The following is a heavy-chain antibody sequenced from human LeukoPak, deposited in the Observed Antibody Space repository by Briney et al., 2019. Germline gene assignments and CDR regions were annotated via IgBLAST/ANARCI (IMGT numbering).Heavy chain of an antibody. CDR2: MNPNSGNT. V-gene: IGHV1-8*02. CDR1: GGTFSSYD. J-gene: IGHJ3*02. CDR3: ARGPSEAQDAFDI. D-gene: IGHD2-2*01. Sequence: ASVKVSCKASGGTFSSYDINWVRQATGQGLEWMGWMNPNSGNTGYAQKFQGRVTMTRNTSISTAYMELSSLRSEDTAVYYCARGPSEAQDAFDIWGQGTMVTVSS.